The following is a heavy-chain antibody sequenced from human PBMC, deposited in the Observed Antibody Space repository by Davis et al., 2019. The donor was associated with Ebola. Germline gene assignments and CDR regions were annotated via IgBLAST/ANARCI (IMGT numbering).Heavy chain of an antibody. D-gene: IGHD3-10*02. CDR3: AKEADFETSSLFGKYYFDY. V-gene: IGHV3-23*01. Sequence: PGGSLRLSCAASGFTFSSYAMSWVRQAPGKGLEWVSAISGSGGITYYTDSVKGRFTISRDNSRNTQYLHMKSLTGEDTAIYYCAKEADFETSSLFGKYYFDYWGQGTLVTVSS. CDR1: GFTFSSYA. CDR2: ISGSGGIT. J-gene: IGHJ4*02.